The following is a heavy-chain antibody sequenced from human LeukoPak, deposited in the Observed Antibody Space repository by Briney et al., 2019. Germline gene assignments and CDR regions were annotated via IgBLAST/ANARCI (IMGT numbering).Heavy chain of an antibody. Sequence: PGGSLRLSCEASGFTFNSYEMNWVRQAPGKGLEWISYINSGGSVIYYADSVKGRFTISRDNSKNTLYLQMNSLRAEDTAVYYCAKVVQYTASTGTGLDYRGQGTLVTVSS. D-gene: IGHD6-13*01. V-gene: IGHV3-48*03. J-gene: IGHJ4*02. CDR2: INSGGSVI. CDR3: AKVVQYTASTGTGLDY. CDR1: GFTFNSYE.